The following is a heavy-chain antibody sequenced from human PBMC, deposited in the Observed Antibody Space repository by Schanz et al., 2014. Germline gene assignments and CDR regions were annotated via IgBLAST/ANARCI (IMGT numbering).Heavy chain of an antibody. J-gene: IGHJ4*02. D-gene: IGHD3-16*01. CDR1: GYIFGSHG. Sequence: QLMQSGSEVRKPGASVKVSCKASGYIFGSHGMTWVRQAPGQGPELMGWINAHTGNTQYAQMFQGRVTMTRNTSITTAYLELSSLRSGDTAVYYCTKGRTFGRWGQGTLVTVSS. CDR2: INAHTGNT. V-gene: IGHV1-8*01. CDR3: TKGRTFGR.